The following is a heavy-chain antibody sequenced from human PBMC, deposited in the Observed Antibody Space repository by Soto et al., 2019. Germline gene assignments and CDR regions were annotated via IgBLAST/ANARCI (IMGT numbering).Heavy chain of an antibody. V-gene: IGHV3-7*01. J-gene: IGHJ6*03. Sequence: QPGGSLRLSCAASGSSFRDYWVTWVRQAPGKGLDWVANIKQDGSEKYYLDSLKGRFTISRDNAKNSVYLLMNSLRAEDTAVYYCARGKDGRRAGTYYFDMDVWGKGTTVTVSS. D-gene: IGHD1-1*01. CDR3: ARGKDGRRAGTYYFDMDV. CDR2: IKQDGSEK. CDR1: GSSFRDYW.